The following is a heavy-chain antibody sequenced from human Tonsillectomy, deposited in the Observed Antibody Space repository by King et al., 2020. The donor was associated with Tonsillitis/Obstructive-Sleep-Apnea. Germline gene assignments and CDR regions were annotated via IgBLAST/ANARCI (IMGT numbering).Heavy chain of an antibody. CDR2: IYYSGST. V-gene: IGHV4-59*01. CDR1: GGSISSYY. CDR3: ARDMMLEAGGDAFDI. J-gene: IGHJ3*02. Sequence: QLQESGPGLVKPSETLSLTCTVSGGSISSYYWSWIRQPPGKGLEWIGYIYYSGSTNYNPSLKSRVTISVDTSKNQVSLKLSSVTAADTAVYYCARDMMLEAGGDAFDIWGQGTMVTVSS. D-gene: IGHD3-16*01.